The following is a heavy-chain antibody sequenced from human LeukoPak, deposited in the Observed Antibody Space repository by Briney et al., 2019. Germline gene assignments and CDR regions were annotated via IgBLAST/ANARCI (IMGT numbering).Heavy chain of an antibody. D-gene: IGHD2-15*01. J-gene: IGHJ6*03. CDR3: ARLAQAICSGGGCYSSGYMDV. Sequence: GESLKISCKGSGYSFTSYWIGWVRQMPGKGLEWMGIIYPGDSDTRYSPSFQGQVTISADKSISTAYLQWSSLKASDTAMYYCARLAQAICSGGGCYSSGYMDVWGKGTTVTVSS. CDR1: GYSFTSYW. V-gene: IGHV5-51*01. CDR2: IYPGDSDT.